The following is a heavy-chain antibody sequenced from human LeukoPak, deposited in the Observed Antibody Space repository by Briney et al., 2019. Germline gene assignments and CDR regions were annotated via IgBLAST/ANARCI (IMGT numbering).Heavy chain of an antibody. CDR2: IYHSGST. V-gene: IGHV4-38-2*01. CDR3: ARQGVVSTTFDY. CDR1: GYSISSGYY. J-gene: IGHJ4*02. D-gene: IGHD3-3*01. Sequence: SETLSLTCAVSGYSISSGYYWGWIRQPPGKGLEWIGSIYHSGSTYYNPSLKSRVTISVDTSKNQFSLKLSSVTPADTAMYYCARQGVVSTTFDYWGQGTLVTVSS.